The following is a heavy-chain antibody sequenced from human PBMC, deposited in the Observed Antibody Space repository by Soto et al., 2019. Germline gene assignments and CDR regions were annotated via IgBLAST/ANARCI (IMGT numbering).Heavy chain of an antibody. Sequence: QVHLVQSGVEVKTPGASVKVSCQASGYTFFTYDISWVRQAPGQGLEWMGWISTYSGDTKYAQKFQGRVTMTTDTSTTTAYLELGILRSAGTAVYYCARHHGPTTSENWFDPWGQGTLVTVSS. J-gene: IGHJ5*02. CDR2: ISTYSGDT. CDR1: GYTFFTYD. V-gene: IGHV1-18*01. D-gene: IGHD5-12*01. CDR3: ARHHGPTTSENWFDP.